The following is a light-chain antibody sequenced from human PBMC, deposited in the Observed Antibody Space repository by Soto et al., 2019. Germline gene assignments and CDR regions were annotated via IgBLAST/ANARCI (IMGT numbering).Light chain of an antibody. CDR1: SSNIGAGYE. CDR2: GNN. J-gene: IGLJ1*01. CDR3: QSYDSSLSGSDV. V-gene: IGLV1-40*01. Sequence: QSVLTQPPSVSGAPGQRVTISCTGSSSNIGAGYEVHWYQQLPGTAPKLLIYGNNNRPSGVPDRFSGSKSGTSASLAITGLQAEDEADYYCQSYDSSLSGSDVFGTGTKVTVL.